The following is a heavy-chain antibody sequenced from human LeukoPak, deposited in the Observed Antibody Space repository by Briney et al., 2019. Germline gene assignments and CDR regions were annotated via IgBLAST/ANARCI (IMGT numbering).Heavy chain of an antibody. V-gene: IGHV3-7*01. D-gene: IGHD3-22*01. CDR1: GFTFSSYA. Sequence: PGRSLRLSCAASGFTFSSYAMHWVRQAPGKGLEWVANIKQDGSEKYYVDSVKGRFTISRDNAKNSLYLQMNSLRAEDTAVYYCARGDYYDSSGYYDFDYWGQGTLVTVSS. CDR2: IKQDGSEK. J-gene: IGHJ4*02. CDR3: ARGDYYDSSGYYDFDY.